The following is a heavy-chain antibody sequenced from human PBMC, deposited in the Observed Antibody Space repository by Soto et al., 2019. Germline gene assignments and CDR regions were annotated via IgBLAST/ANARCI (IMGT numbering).Heavy chain of an antibody. CDR2: ITTSSSFR. D-gene: IGHD2-15*01. V-gene: IGHV3-21*01. Sequence: GGSLRLSCAASGFTFSTYSMNWVRQAPGKGLEWVADITTSSSFRFFADSVKGRFTISRDDAKNSLYLQMNSLRAEDTGVYYCARDLGVALATLTLDYWGQGTLVTVSS. CDR1: GFTFSTYS. J-gene: IGHJ4*02. CDR3: ARDLGVALATLTLDY.